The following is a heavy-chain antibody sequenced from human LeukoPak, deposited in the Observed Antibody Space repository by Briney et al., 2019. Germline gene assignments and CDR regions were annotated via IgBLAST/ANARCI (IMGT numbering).Heavy chain of an antibody. V-gene: IGHV4-34*01. CDR1: GGSFSGYY. D-gene: IGHD4-11*01. J-gene: IGHJ4*02. Sequence: KPSETLSLTCAVYGGSFSGYYWSWIRQPPGKGLEWIGEINHSGSTNYNPSLKSRVTISVDTSKNQFSLKLSPVTAADTAVYYCAREGASTTVRSLDSWGQGTLVTVSS. CDR2: INHSGST. CDR3: AREGASTTVRSLDS.